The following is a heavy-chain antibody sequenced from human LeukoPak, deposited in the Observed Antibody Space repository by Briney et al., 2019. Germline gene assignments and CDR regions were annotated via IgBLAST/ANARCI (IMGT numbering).Heavy chain of an antibody. J-gene: IGHJ4*02. Sequence: PGGSLRLSCAASGFTFSSYSMNWVRQAPGKRLEWVSSISSSSSYIYYADSVKGRFTISRDNAKNSLYLQMNSLRAEDTAVYYCARSAPYDYVWGSYRCFDYWGQGTLVTVSS. D-gene: IGHD3-16*02. CDR2: ISSSSSYI. CDR3: ARSAPYDYVWGSYRCFDY. CDR1: GFTFSSYS. V-gene: IGHV3-21*01.